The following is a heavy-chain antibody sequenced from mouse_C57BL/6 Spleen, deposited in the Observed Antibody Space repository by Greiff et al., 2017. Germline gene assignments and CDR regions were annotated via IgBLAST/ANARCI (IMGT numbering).Heavy chain of an antibody. CDR1: GFTFSDYY. CDR3: ARAERGARFDY. V-gene: IGHV5-16*01. Sequence: EVKLVESEGGLVQPGSSMKLSCTASGFTFSDYYMAWVRQVPEKGLEWVANINYDGSSTYYLDSLKSRFIISRDNAKNILYLQMSSLKSEDTATYYCARAERGARFDYWGQGTTLTVSS. J-gene: IGHJ2*01. CDR2: INYDGSST.